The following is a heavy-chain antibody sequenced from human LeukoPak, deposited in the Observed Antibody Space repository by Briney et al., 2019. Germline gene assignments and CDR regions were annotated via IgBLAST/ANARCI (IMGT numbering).Heavy chain of an antibody. V-gene: IGHV4-59*08. D-gene: IGHD1-26*01. Sequence: SETLSLTCTVSGGSISSYYWSWIRQPPGKGLEWIGYIYYSGSTSYNPSLKSRVTISVDTSKNQFSLKLSSVTAADTAVYYCARGPYSGSYASFDYWGQGTLVTVSS. CDR3: ARGPYSGSYASFDY. CDR2: IYYSGST. CDR1: GGSISSYY. J-gene: IGHJ4*02.